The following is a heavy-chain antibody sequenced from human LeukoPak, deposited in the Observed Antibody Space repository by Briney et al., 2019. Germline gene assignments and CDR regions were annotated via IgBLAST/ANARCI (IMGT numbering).Heavy chain of an antibody. J-gene: IGHJ5*02. CDR2: ISAYNGNT. Sequence: ASVKVSCKASGYTFTSYGISWVRQAPGQGLEWMGWISAYNGNTNYAQKLQGRVTMTTDTSTSIAYMELRSLRSDDTAVYYCARDWVEGGLIVPWFDPWGQGTLVTVSS. V-gene: IGHV1-18*01. CDR1: GYTFTSYG. CDR3: ARDWVEGGLIVPWFDP. D-gene: IGHD3-16*02.